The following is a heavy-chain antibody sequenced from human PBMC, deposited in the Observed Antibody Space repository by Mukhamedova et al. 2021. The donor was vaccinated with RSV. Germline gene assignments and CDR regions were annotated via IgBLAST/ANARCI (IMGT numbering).Heavy chain of an antibody. V-gene: IGHV3-48*02. J-gene: IGHJ4*02. D-gene: IGHD1-26*01. CDR3: VRVGSHCDY. Sequence: GLEWVSYISSSGSDIYYADSVKGRFTISRDNAKNSLILQMNSLRDEDTAVYYCVRVGSHCDYWGQGTLVTVSS. CDR2: ISSSGSDI.